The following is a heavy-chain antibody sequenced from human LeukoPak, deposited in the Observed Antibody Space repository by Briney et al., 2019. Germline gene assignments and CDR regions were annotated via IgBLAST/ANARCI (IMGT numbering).Heavy chain of an antibody. CDR2: ISASGGNT. CDR3: AKGSAEIVQMVSARGGPGSLFDN. J-gene: IGHJ4*02. Sequence: GGSLRLSCAASGFTFSSYAMSWVRQAPGKGLEWVSGISASGGNTYYADSVEGRFTISRDNSKNTLYLQMDSLRAEDTSIYYCAKGSAEIVQMVSARGGPGSLFDNWGQGTLVTVSS. V-gene: IGHV3-23*01. D-gene: IGHD2-8*01. CDR1: GFTFSSYA.